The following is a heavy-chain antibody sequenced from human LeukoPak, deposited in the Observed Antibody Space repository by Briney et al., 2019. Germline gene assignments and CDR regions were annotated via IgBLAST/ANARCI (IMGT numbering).Heavy chain of an antibody. V-gene: IGHV1-2*06. CDR3: AREDLRFLGFDP. D-gene: IGHD3-3*01. CDR1: GYTFTGYY. J-gene: IGHJ5*02. Sequence: GASVTVSCKASGYTFTGYYMHWVRQAPGQGLEWVGRINPNSGGTNYAQKFQGRVTMTRDTSISTAYMELSRLRSDDTAVYYCAREDLRFLGFDPWGQGTLVTVSS. CDR2: INPNSGGT.